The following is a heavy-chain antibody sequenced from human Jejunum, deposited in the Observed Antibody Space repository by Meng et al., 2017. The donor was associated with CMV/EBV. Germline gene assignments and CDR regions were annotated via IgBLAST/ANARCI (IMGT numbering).Heavy chain of an antibody. CDR2: IYYSGST. D-gene: IGHD4-11*01. CDR1: SISSSY. V-gene: IGHV4-59*01. CDR3: ARDHSNYKDYYYYGMDV. J-gene: IGHJ6*02. Sequence: SISSSYWSWIRQPPGKGLEWIGYIYYSGSTNYNPSLKSRVTISVDTSKNQFSLKLSSVTAADTAVYYCARDHSNYKDYYYYGMDVWGQGTTGTVSS.